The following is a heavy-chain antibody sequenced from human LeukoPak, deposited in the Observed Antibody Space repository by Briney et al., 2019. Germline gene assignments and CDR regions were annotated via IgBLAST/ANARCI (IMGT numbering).Heavy chain of an antibody. CDR2: ISGSGGST. CDR1: GFTFSSYG. CDR3: AKWSNYYYYYMDV. J-gene: IGHJ6*03. V-gene: IGHV3-23*01. Sequence: GGSLRLSCAASGFTFSSYGMSWVRQAPGEGLEWVSAISGSGGSTYYADSVKGRFTISRDNSKNTLYLQMNSLRAEDTAVYYCAKWSNYYYYYMDVWGKGTTVTISS.